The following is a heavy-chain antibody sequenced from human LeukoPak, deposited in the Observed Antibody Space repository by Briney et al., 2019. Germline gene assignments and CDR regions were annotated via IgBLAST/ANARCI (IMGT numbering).Heavy chain of an antibody. V-gene: IGHV3-7*01. D-gene: IGHD1-26*01. CDR1: GFTFSSYW. CDR3: ARVKGSGSYYAAFDI. Sequence: GGSLRLSCAASGFTFSSYWMSWVRQAPGKGREWVANIKQDGSEKYYVDSVKGRFTISRDNAKNSLYLQMNSLRAEDTAVYYCARVKGSGSYYAAFDIWGQGTMVTVSS. J-gene: IGHJ3*02. CDR2: IKQDGSEK.